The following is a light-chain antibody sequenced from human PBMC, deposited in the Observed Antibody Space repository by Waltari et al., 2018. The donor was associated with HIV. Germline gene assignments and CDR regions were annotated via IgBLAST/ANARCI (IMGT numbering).Light chain of an antibody. CDR1: SSNIGSNY. V-gene: IGLV1-47*01. CDR3: AAWDDSLSGRV. CDR2: TNN. Sequence: QSVLTQPPSASGTPGQRVTMSCSGSSSNIGSNYVYWYQQLPGTAPKLLIQTNNQRPSGVPDRFSGSKAGTSASLATSGLRSEDEADYYCAAWDDSLSGRVFGGGTKLTVL. J-gene: IGLJ3*02.